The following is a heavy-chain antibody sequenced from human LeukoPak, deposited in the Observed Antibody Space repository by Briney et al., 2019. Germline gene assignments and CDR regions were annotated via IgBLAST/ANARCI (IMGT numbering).Heavy chain of an antibody. CDR2: ISSSSSYI. CDR3: ARDETYDYVWGSFRYPFDY. D-gene: IGHD3-16*02. J-gene: IGHJ4*02. Sequence: GGSLRLSCAASGFTFSSYGMHWVRQAPGKGLEWVSSISSSSSYIYYADSVKGRFTISRDNAKNSLYLQMNSLRAEDTAVYNCARDETYDYVWGSFRYPFDYWGQGTLVTVSS. CDR1: GFTFSSYG. V-gene: IGHV3-21*01.